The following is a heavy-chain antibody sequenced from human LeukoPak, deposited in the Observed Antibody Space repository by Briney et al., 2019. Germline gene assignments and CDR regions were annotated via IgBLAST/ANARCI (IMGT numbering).Heavy chain of an antibody. V-gene: IGHV1-69*04. D-gene: IGHD2-21*02. J-gene: IGHJ4*02. Sequence: SVKVSCKASGGTFSSYAISWVRQAPGQGLEWMGRIIPILGIANYAQKFQGRVTITADKSTSTAYMELSSLRSEDTAVYYCARDKAGGGDGTWGYWGRGTLVTVSS. CDR1: GGTFSSYA. CDR3: ARDKAGGGDGTWGY. CDR2: IIPILGIA.